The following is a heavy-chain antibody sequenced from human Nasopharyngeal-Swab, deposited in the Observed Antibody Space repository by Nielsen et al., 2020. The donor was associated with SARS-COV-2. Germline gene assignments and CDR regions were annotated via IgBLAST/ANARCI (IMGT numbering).Heavy chain of an antibody. Sequence: GSLRLSCAVFGGSFSGSYWSWIRQPPGRGLEWIGEINHSGSTMYIPSLKSRVTISVDTSRNQFSLNLTSVTAADTAMYYCARGPALVIRKTLSSGFDIWGQGTMVTVSS. D-gene: IGHD3-10*01. V-gene: IGHV4-34*01. J-gene: IGHJ3*02. CDR1: GGSFSGSY. CDR2: INHSGST. CDR3: ARGPALVIRKTLSSGFDI.